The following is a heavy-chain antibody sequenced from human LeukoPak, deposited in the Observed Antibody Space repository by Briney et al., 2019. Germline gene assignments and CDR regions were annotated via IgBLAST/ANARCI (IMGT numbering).Heavy chain of an antibody. D-gene: IGHD1-26*01. CDR1: GFTFSTYS. CDR3: GREGHSGSWDLDY. J-gene: IGHJ4*02. Sequence: GGSLRLSCAASGFTFSTYSMNWVRLAPGKGLEWVSSISTSGHSIYYADSLKGRFTISRDNAKNSLYLQMNSLRAEDTAVYYCGREGHSGSWDLDYWGQGTLVTVSS. CDR2: ISTSGHSI. V-gene: IGHV3-21*01.